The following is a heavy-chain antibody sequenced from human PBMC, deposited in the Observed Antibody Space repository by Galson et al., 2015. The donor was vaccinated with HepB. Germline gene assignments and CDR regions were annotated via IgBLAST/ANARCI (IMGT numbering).Heavy chain of an antibody. CDR3: AAFVGDDYGGRFDY. CDR2: ISYDGSTK. Sequence: SLRLSCAASGFTFSGHGMHWIRLAPGKGLEWVALISYDGSTKYSIDSVKGRFTISRGNSKHTLYLQMNSLRDEDTAVYYCAAFVGDDYGGRFDYWGQGTLVTVSS. CDR1: GFTFSGHG. D-gene: IGHD4-23*01. J-gene: IGHJ4*02. V-gene: IGHV3-33*05.